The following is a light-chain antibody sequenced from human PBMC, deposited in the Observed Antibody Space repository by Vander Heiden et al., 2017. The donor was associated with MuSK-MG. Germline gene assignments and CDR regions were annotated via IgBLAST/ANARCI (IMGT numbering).Light chain of an antibody. J-gene: IGKJ4*01. CDR3: QQYDNLPAT. Sequence: DIQMTQSPSSLSASVGDRVTITCQASQDISNYLNWYQQKPGKAPKLLIYDASNLETGGPSRCSGSGSGTNFTFTISSLQPEDIATNYCQQYDNLPATFGGGTKVEIK. CDR1: QDISNY. CDR2: DAS. V-gene: IGKV1-33*01.